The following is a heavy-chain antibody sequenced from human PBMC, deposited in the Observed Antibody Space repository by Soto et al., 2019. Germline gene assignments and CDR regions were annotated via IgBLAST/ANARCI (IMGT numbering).Heavy chain of an antibody. V-gene: IGHV1-2*02. J-gene: IGHJ4*02. CDR3: ARVAGHKNARFDT. Sequence: ASVKVSCKASGYSFTKYHMHWVRQAPGQGLEWMGWINPGSGVTNQAQKFQGRVTMTRDTSITTAYMELNSLTSDDTAVYYCARVAGHKNARFDTWGQGALVTVSS. CDR2: INPGSGVT. D-gene: IGHD1-1*01. CDR1: GYSFTKYH.